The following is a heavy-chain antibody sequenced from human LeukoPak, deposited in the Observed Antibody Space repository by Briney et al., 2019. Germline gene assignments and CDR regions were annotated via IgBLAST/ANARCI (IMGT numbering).Heavy chain of an antibody. D-gene: IGHD1-1*01. CDR1: GYTFTSYG. V-gene: IGHV1-18*01. CDR2: ISAYNGNT. J-gene: IGHJ6*02. CDR3: ARDSEEYNWNDGHYGMDV. Sequence: ASVKVSCKASGYTFTSYGISWVRQAPGQGLEWMGWISAYNGNTNYAQKLQGRVTMTTDTSTSTAYMELRSLRSEDTAVYYCARDSEEYNWNDGHYGMDVWGQGTTVTVSS.